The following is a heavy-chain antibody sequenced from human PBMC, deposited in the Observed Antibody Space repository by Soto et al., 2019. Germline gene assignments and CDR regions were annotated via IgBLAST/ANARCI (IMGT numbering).Heavy chain of an antibody. Sequence: GGSLRLSCAASGFTFSNAWMSWVRQAPGKGLEWVGRIKSKTDGGTTDYAAPVKGRFTISRDDSKNTLYLQMNSLKTEDTAVYYCTTLRDPYYYYYMDVWGKGTTVTVSS. J-gene: IGHJ6*03. CDR3: TTLRDPYYYYYMDV. V-gene: IGHV3-15*01. CDR2: IKSKTDGGTT. CDR1: GFTFSNAW.